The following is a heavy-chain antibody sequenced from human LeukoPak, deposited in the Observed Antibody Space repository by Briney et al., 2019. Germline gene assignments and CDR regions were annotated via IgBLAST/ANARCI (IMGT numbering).Heavy chain of an antibody. CDR1: GFTFSSYW. CDR2: IKSDVST. CDR3: ARAPSEIGGYYPEYSPH. V-gene: IGHV3-74*01. D-gene: IGHD3-22*01. J-gene: IGHJ1*01. Sequence: GGSLPLSCAASGFTFSSYWMHWVRQAPGKGLVWVSRIKSDVSTRYADSVKGRFTVSRDNAKNTVSLQMNSLRAEDTGVYYCARAPSEIGGYYPEYSPHWGQASLAIVSS.